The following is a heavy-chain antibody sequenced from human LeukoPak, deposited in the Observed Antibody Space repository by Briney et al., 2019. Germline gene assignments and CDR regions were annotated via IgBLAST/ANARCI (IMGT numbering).Heavy chain of an antibody. CDR2: IRYDGSNK. J-gene: IGHJ4*02. CDR3: ARVTGYMIEDYFDY. V-gene: IGHV3-30*02. Sequence: GGSLRLSCAASGFTFSSYGMHWVRQAPGKGLEWVAFIRYDGSNKYYADSVKGRFTISRDNSKNTLYLQMNSLRAADTAVYYCARVTGYMIEDYFDYWGQGTLVTVSS. CDR1: GFTFSSYG. D-gene: IGHD3-22*01.